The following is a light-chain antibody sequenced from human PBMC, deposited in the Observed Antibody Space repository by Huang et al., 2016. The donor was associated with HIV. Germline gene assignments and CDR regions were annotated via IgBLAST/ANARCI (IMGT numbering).Light chain of an antibody. Sequence: IVLTQSPGTLSVYPGESAALSCRTSQRISRGYLAWYQQKPGQSPRLLIYAASKRAPDIPVMVSGAGSETDFALTNGRLEHEDFALYYCLHYGGSSSFGQGTRLEIK. J-gene: IGKJ5*01. CDR2: AAS. CDR3: LHYGGSSS. V-gene: IGKV3-20*01. CDR1: QRISRGY.